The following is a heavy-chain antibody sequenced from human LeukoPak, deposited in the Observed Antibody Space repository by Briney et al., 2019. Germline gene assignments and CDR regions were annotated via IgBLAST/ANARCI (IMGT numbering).Heavy chain of an antibody. V-gene: IGHV3-21*01. CDR1: GFTFSSYS. D-gene: IGHD6-19*01. Sequence: GGSLRLSCAATGFTFSSYSMNWVRQAPGKGLEWVSSISSSSSSYIYYADSVEGRFTISRDNAKNSLYLQMNSLRAEDTAVYYCARDIGVGYYFDYWGQGTLVTVSS. J-gene: IGHJ4*02. CDR2: ISSSSSSYI. CDR3: ARDIGVGYYFDY.